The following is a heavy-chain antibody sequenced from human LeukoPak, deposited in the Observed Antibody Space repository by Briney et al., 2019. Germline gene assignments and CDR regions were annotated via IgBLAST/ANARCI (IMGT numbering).Heavy chain of an antibody. J-gene: IGHJ2*01. CDR1: GDSISRHY. V-gene: IGHV4-59*11. CDR3: AAKGTTRWYFDL. D-gene: IGHD4-17*01. CDR2: VYHTGST. Sequence: SETLSLTCNVSGDSISRHYGSWIRQPPGKGLEWIGFVYHTGSTNYNPSLKSRVPISVDTSKNQFYLKMRSVTAADTAVYYCAAKGTTRWYFDLWGRGTLVTVS.